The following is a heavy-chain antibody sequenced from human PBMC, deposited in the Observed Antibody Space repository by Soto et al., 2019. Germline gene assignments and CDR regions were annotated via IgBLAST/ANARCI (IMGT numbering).Heavy chain of an antibody. V-gene: IGHV1-69*12. J-gene: IGHJ6*02. D-gene: IGHD3-22*01. CDR1: GGTFSSYA. CDR2: IIPIFDTA. CDR3: AGHSSGVPGYYYGMDV. Sequence: QVQLVQSGAEVKKPGSSVKVSCKASGGTFSSYAISWVRQAPGQGLEWMGGIIPIFDTADYAQKFQGRVTMTADESTNTADMELSSLRSEATAVYYCAGHSSGVPGYYYGMDVWGQGTTVTVSS.